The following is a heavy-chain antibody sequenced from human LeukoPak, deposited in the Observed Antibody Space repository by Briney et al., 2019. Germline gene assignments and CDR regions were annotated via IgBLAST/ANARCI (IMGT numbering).Heavy chain of an antibody. CDR2: DYYSGST. CDR3: AAVYCGGGSCYDARGWFDP. V-gene: IGHV4-39*07. D-gene: IGHD2-15*01. J-gene: IGHJ5*02. Sequence: SETLSLTCTVSGCSISSGTYCWGWIRQSPGKGLEGIRSDYYSGSTYYNPSLKSQVSISVDTSKNQFSLNLRSVTAADTAVYYCAAVYCGGGSCYDARGWFDPWGQGTLVTVSS. CDR1: GCSISSGTYC.